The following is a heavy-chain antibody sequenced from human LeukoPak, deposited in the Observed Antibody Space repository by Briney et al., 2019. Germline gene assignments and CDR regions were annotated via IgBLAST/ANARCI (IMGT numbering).Heavy chain of an antibody. Sequence: PSETLSLTCTVSGGSISSYYWSWIRQPPGKGLEWIGYIYYSGSTNYNPSLKSRVTISVDTSKNQFSLKLSSVTAADTAVYYCARQGLWSEGFDYWGQGTLVTVSS. D-gene: IGHD3-10*01. CDR2: IYYSGST. V-gene: IGHV4-59*08. CDR1: GGSISSYY. CDR3: ARQGLWSEGFDY. J-gene: IGHJ4*02.